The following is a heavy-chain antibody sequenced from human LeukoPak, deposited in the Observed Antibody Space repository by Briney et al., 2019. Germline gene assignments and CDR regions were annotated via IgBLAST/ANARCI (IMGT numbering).Heavy chain of an antibody. CDR2: LHSSGSS. Sequence: SSETLSVTCIVSGGSINGYFWGWIRQSAGKGLEWIGRLHSSGSSNYNPSLRSRIRMTLDTPRNQFSLKLTSVTAADTAVYYCARLKAPASLDFWGQGALVTVSS. V-gene: IGHV4-4*07. D-gene: IGHD6-13*01. CDR1: GGSINGYF. CDR3: ARLKAPASLDF. J-gene: IGHJ4*02.